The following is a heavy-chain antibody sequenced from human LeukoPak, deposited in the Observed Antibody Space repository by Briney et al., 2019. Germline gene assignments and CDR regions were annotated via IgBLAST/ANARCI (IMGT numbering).Heavy chain of an antibody. CDR1: GYTLIELS. CDR2: FDPEDGET. Sequence: ASVKVSSKVSGYTLIELSMHWVRQAPGKGLEWMGGFDPEDGETIYAQKFQGRVTMTEDTSTDTAYMELSSLRSEDTAVYYCATVLVGTTGEFDYWGQGTLVTVSS. J-gene: IGHJ4*02. V-gene: IGHV1-24*01. D-gene: IGHD1-7*01. CDR3: ATVLVGTTGEFDY.